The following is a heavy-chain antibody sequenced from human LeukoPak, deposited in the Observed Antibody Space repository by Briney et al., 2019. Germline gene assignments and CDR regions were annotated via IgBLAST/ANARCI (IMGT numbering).Heavy chain of an antibody. CDR2: INNSGST. Sequence: SETLSLTCTVSGGSISTFYWTWIRQPAGKALEWIGRINNSGSTNYNPSLRSRVSMSVDRSKNQFSVTLSSVTAADTAVYFCAREGGDPRWLDPWGQGTLVTVSS. CDR3: AREGGDPRWLDP. D-gene: IGHD6-25*01. CDR1: GGSISTFY. V-gene: IGHV4-4*07. J-gene: IGHJ5*02.